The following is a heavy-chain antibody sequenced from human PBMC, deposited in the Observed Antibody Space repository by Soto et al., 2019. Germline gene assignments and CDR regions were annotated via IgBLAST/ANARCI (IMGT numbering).Heavy chain of an antibody. CDR1: GGTFSSYA. CDR3: ARDRYYDSSGYYGLDY. D-gene: IGHD3-22*01. CDR2: IIPIFGTA. J-gene: IGHJ4*02. Sequence: VKVSCKASGGTFSSYAISWVRQAPGQGLEWMGGIIPIFGTANYAQKFQGRVTITADESTSTAYMELSSLRSEDTAVYYCARDRYYDSSGYYGLDYWGQGTLVTVSS. V-gene: IGHV1-69*13.